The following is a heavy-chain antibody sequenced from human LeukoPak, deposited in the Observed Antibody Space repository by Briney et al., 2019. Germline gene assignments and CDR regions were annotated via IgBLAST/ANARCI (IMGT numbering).Heavy chain of an antibody. CDR3: ARDLKRVVVTLGY. J-gene: IGHJ4*02. CDR2: INPNSGGT. D-gene: IGHD3-22*01. CDR1: GYTFTGYY. Sequence: ASVKVSCKASGYTFTGYYMHWVRQAPGQGLEWMGWINPNSGGTNYAQKFQGRVTMTRDTSISTAYMELSRLRSDDTAVYYCARDLKRVVVTLGYWGQGTLVTVSS. V-gene: IGHV1-2*02.